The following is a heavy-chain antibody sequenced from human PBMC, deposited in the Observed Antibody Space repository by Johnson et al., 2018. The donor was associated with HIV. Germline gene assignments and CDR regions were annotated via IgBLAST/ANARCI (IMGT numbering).Heavy chain of an antibody. Sequence: VQLVESGGGVVQPGRSLRLSCAASGFTFSNYGMNWVRQAPGKGLEWVAVISYDGSKKYYADSVKGRFTISRDNAKNSLYLQMNSLRAEDTAVYYCARDASDAFDIWGQGTMVTVSS. V-gene: IGHV3-30*03. CDR3: ARDASDAFDI. CDR2: ISYDGSKK. CDR1: GFTFSNYG. J-gene: IGHJ3*02.